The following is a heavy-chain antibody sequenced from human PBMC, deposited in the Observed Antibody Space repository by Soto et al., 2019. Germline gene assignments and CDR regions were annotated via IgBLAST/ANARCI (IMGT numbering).Heavy chain of an antibody. J-gene: IGHJ4*02. Sequence: SETLSLTCTVSGGSISSYYWSWIRQPPGKGLEWIGYIYYSGSTNYNPSLKSRVTISVDTSKNQFSLKLGSVTAADTAVYYCARVVWFGEDHYFDYWGQGTLVTVSS. CDR2: IYYSGST. V-gene: IGHV4-59*01. CDR1: GGSISSYY. D-gene: IGHD3-10*01. CDR3: ARVVWFGEDHYFDY.